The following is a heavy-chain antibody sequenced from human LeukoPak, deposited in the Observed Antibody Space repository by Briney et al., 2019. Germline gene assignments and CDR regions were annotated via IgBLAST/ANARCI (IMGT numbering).Heavy chain of an antibody. CDR3: ARQKYCSGGSCYGDY. CDR2: IYPGDSDT. Sequence: TTGESLKISCKGSGYSFTSYWIGWVRQMPGKGLEWMGIIYPGDSDTRYSPPFHHQVTTSAHKPIRTAYLQWSRLKASDTAMYYCARQKYCSGGSCYGDYWGQGTLVTVSS. CDR1: GYSFTSYW. J-gene: IGHJ4*02. D-gene: IGHD2-15*01. V-gene: IGHV5-51*01.